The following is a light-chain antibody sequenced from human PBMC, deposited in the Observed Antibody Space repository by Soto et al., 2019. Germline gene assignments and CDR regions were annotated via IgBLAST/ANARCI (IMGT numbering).Light chain of an antibody. V-gene: IGKV3-20*01. CDR3: QQYSNWPRT. Sequence: EILLTQSPCTLSLSPGERATLSCRASQSVSSSYLAWYQHNPGQAPRLLIYGASSRSTGIPERFSGSGSGTEFTLTITSLESEDFEVYYCQQYSNWPRTFGQGTKVDIK. CDR1: QSVSSSY. J-gene: IGKJ1*01. CDR2: GAS.